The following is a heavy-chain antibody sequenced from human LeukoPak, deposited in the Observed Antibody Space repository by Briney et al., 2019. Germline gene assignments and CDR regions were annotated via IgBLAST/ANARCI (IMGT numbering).Heavy chain of an antibody. CDR3: ARGGPPSSSWYGALGY. V-gene: IGHV4-59*01. D-gene: IGHD6-13*01. CDR2: IYYSGST. CDR1: GGSISSYY. J-gene: IGHJ4*02. Sequence: PSETLSLTCTVSGGSISSYYWSWIRQPPGKGLEWIGYIYYSGSTNYNPSLKSRVTISVDTSKNQFSLKLSSVTAADTAVCYCARGGPPSSSWYGALGYWGQGTLVTVSS.